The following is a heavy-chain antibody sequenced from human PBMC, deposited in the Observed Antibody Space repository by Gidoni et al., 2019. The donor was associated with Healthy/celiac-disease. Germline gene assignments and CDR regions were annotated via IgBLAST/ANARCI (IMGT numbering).Heavy chain of an antibody. J-gene: IGHJ4*02. CDR2: IIPIFGTA. CDR3: AGGPHYSSGWYV. Sequence: QVQLVQSGAEVKKPGYSVKVSCKASGGPFSSYAISWVRQAPGQGLEWMGGIIPIFGTADYAQKVQGRVTITADESTSTASMELSSLRSEDTAVYYCAGGPHYSSGWYVWGQGTLVTVSS. D-gene: IGHD6-19*01. V-gene: IGHV1-69*01. CDR1: GGPFSSYA.